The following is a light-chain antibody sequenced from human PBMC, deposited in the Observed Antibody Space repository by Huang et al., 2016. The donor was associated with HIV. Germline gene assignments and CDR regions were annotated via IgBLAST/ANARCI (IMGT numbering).Light chain of an antibody. CDR3: QEYDTFS. V-gene: IGKV3-20*01. J-gene: IGKJ2*01. Sequence: EVVLTQSPDSLSLSAGEMASLSCRASRNLTNSQLAWYQQKGGQPPRLRVFVASTRVSGIPERFTGSMSGVDFTLSVSGLEHDDFATYYCQEYDTFSFGQGTRLE. CDR2: VAS. CDR1: RNLTNSQ.